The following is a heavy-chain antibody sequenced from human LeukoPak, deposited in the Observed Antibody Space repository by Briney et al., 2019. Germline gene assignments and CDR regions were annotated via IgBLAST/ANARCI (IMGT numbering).Heavy chain of an antibody. CDR2: IYHSGGT. Sequence: SETLSFTCAVSAYSISSGYYRGSVRQPPGKALEWVDSIYHSGGTYYNPYLKSRVTIAVDKSKNKFSLKLSSVTAADTDVYYCASDSSGWYLGGPFDYWGQGTLVTVSS. J-gene: IGHJ4*02. CDR3: ASDSSGWYLGGPFDY. D-gene: IGHD6-19*01. CDR1: AYSISSGYY. V-gene: IGHV4-38-2*01.